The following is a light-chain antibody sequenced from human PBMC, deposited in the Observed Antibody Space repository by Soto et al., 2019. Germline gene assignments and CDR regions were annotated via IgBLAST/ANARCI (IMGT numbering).Light chain of an antibody. Sequence: QSVLTQPPSVSGAPGQRVTISCTGSSSNIGAGYDVNWYQQLPGTAPKLLIYGNSNRPSGVPDRFSGSKSGTSASLAITGLDAEDEADYYCQSYDISLSVVFGGGTKLTVL. J-gene: IGLJ2*01. CDR2: GNS. CDR1: SSNIGAGYD. CDR3: QSYDISLSVV. V-gene: IGLV1-40*01.